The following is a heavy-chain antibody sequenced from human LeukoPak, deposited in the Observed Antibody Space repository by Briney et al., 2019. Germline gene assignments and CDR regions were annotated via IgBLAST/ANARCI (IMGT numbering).Heavy chain of an antibody. D-gene: IGHD4-17*01. CDR3: ARFMTTVTHVVPWFDP. CDR2: MNPNSGNT. J-gene: IGHJ5*02. V-gene: IGHV1-8*01. CDR1: GYTFTSYD. Sequence: GASVKVSCKASGYTFTSYDINWVRQATGQGLEWMGWMNPNSGNTGYAQKFQGRVTMTRNTSISTAYMELSSLRSEDTAVYYCARFMTTVTHVVPWFDPWGQGTLVTVSS.